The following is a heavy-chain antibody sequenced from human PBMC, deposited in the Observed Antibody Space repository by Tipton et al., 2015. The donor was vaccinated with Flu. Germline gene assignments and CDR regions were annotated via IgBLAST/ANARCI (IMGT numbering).Heavy chain of an antibody. CDR1: GYTFTGYY. J-gene: IGHJ6*02. CDR2: INPNSGGT. V-gene: IGHV1-2*06. Sequence: QLVQSGAEVKKPGASVKVSCKASGYTFTGYYMHWVRQAPGQGLEWMGRINPNSGGTNYAQKFQGRVTMTRDTSISTAYMELSRLRSDDTAVYYCARDKGGSYYGMDVWAQGTTVTVSS. D-gene: IGHD1-26*01. CDR3: ARDKGGSYYGMDV.